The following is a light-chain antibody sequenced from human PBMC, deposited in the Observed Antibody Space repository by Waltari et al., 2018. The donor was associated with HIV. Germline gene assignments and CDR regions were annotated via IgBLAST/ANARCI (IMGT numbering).Light chain of an antibody. V-gene: IGLV2-23*02. CDR1: SSDVGSYNL. CDR3: CSYAGSNSFVV. J-gene: IGLJ2*01. Sequence: QSALTQPASVSGSPGQSITISCTGTSSDVGSYNLVSWYQQHPGKAPKLMIYEVSKRPAGVSNRFLASKSGNTASLTISGLQAEDEADYYCCSYAGSNSFVVFGGGTKLTVL. CDR2: EVS.